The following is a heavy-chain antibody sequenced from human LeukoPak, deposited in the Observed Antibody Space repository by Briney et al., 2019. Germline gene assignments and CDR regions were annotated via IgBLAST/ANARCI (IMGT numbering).Heavy chain of an antibody. CDR3: ARDHRPEIQYYYMDV. D-gene: IGHD1-14*01. Sequence: GGSLRLSCAASGFSLSNYGMHWVRQAPGKGLEWVEALLYDGNTKHYADSVRGRFTISRDISKNTFYVQMNSLTAEDTAVYYCARDHRPEIQYYYMDVWGKGTTVAVSS. CDR1: GFSLSNYG. CDR2: LLYDGNTK. V-gene: IGHV3-33*01. J-gene: IGHJ6*03.